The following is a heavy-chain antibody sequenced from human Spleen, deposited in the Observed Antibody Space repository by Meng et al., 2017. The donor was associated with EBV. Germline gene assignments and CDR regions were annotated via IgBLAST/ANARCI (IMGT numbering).Heavy chain of an antibody. CDR1: GGSFSGFY. Sequence: QVQVQESGPGLVKPSETLSLTCAVHGGSFSGFYWTWIRQAPGKGLEWIGEVNPSGTTSYNPSLKSRVTMSVDTSKNQFSLKLNSVTAADTAVYYCATNVVTEKEVFDYWGQGTLVTVSS. CDR3: ATNVVTEKEVFDY. V-gene: IGHV4-34*10. D-gene: IGHD2-21*02. J-gene: IGHJ4*02. CDR2: VNPSGTT.